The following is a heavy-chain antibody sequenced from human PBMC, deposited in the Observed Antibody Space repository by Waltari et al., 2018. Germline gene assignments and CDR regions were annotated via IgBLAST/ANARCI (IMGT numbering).Heavy chain of an antibody. J-gene: IGHJ4*02. Sequence: EVQLVESGGGLIQPGGSLRLSCAASGFNSSSNDMGWVRQAPGKGLEWVSVIYSGGSTYYADSVKGRFTISRDNSKNTLYLQMNSLRAEDTAVYYCAREYSSSAFDYWGQGTLVTVSS. D-gene: IGHD6-6*01. V-gene: IGHV3-53*01. CDR3: AREYSSSAFDY. CDR2: IYSGGST. CDR1: GFNSSSND.